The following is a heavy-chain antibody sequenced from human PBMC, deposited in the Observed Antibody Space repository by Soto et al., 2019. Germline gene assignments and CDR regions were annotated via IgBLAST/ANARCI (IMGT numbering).Heavy chain of an antibody. CDR1: GFTFSSYS. Sequence: PVGSLRLSCAASGFTFSSYSMNWVRQAPGKGLEWVSSISSSSSYIYYADSVKGRFTISRDNAKNSLYLQMNSLRAEDTAVYYCARDLNVVVPAAIRPSPPNWFDPWGQGTLVTVSS. V-gene: IGHV3-21*01. CDR3: ARDLNVVVPAAIRPSPPNWFDP. D-gene: IGHD2-2*01. CDR2: ISSSSSYI. J-gene: IGHJ5*02.